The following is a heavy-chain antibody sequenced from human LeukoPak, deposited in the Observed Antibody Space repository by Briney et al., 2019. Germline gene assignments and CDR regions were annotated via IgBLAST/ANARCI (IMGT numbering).Heavy chain of an antibody. D-gene: IGHD6-19*01. J-gene: IGHJ4*02. CDR3: ARAVAGRERKIDY. CDR2: INPNSGGT. CDR1: GYTFTGYY. V-gene: IGHV1-2*02. Sequence: GASVTVSCKASGYTFTGYYMHWVRQAPGQGLEWMGWINPNSGGTNYAQKFQGRVTITRDTSISTAYMELSRLRSDDTAVYYCARAVAGRERKIDYWGQGTLVTVSS.